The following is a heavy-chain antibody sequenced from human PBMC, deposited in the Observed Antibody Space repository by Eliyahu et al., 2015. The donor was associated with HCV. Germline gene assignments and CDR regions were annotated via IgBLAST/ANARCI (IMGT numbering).Heavy chain of an antibody. Sequence: QVNVVESGGGVVHPGRSLRLSCVVSGLEFNRYELHWVRQAPGQGAGWVALISDNGSIKYYADSVEGRFTISRDNSRNTMYLQLSNLGPTDTAVYHCATGGVFHYWGQGAQVTV. J-gene: IGHJ4*02. V-gene: IGHV3-30*03. D-gene: IGHD1-1*01. CDR2: ISDNGSIK. CDR3: ATGGVFHY. CDR1: GLEFNRYE.